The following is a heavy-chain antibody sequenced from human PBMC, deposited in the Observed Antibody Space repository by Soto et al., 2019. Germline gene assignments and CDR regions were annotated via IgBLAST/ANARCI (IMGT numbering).Heavy chain of an antibody. CDR1: GYTFSRYG. J-gene: IGHJ6*02. CDR2: VSGYNGDT. CDR3: AKNGQPPYYYYGMDV. Sequence: QGQLVQSGPEVKKPGASVKVSCKASGYTFSRYGISWVRQAPGQGLDWMGWVSGYNGDTKYAQKVQGRVTMTIDTSTYTDYMELRSLTSDDTAKYYCAKNGQPPYYYYGMDVWGQGTTVTVSS. D-gene: IGHD2-8*01. V-gene: IGHV1-18*01.